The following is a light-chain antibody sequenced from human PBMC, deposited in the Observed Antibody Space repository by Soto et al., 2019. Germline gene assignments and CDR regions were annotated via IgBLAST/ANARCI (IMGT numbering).Light chain of an antibody. V-gene: IGKV3-20*01. Sequence: EIVLTQSPGTLSLSPGERATLSCRASQSVSSSYLAWYQQKPGQAPRLLIYGASSRATGIPDRFSGSGSGTDFTLTISRLEPEDFAVYYCQQYGRSLFTFGPGTKVEIK. CDR3: QQYGRSLFT. CDR2: GAS. CDR1: QSVSSSY. J-gene: IGKJ3*01.